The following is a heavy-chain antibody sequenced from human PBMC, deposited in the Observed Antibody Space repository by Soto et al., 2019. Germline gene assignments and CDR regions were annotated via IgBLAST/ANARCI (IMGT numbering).Heavy chain of an antibody. J-gene: IGHJ4*02. CDR3: ARDLQPKYIVAIDY. CDR2: IWYDGSNK. CDR1: GFTFSSYG. D-gene: IGHD5-12*01. Sequence: QVQLVESGGGVVQPGRSLRLSCAASGFTFSSYGMHWVRQAPGKGLEWVAVIWYDGSNKYYADSVKGRFTISRDNSKNTLYLQMNSLRAEDTAVYYCARDLQPKYIVAIDYWGQGTLVTVSS. V-gene: IGHV3-33*01.